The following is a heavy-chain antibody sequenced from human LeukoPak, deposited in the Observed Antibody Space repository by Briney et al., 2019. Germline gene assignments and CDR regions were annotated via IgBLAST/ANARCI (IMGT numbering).Heavy chain of an antibody. CDR1: GGTFSSYA. Sequence: SVKVSCKASGGTFSSYAISWVRQAPGQGLEWMGRIIPIFGTANYAQKFQGRVTMTEDTSTDTAYMELSSLRSEDTAVYYCATRGATVTTYGYWGQGTLVTVSS. V-gene: IGHV1-69*06. J-gene: IGHJ4*02. CDR2: IIPIFGTA. CDR3: ATRGATVTTYGY. D-gene: IGHD4-11*01.